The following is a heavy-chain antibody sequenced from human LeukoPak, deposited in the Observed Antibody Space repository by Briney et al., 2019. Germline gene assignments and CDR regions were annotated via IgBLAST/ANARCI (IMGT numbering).Heavy chain of an antibody. D-gene: IGHD2-2*03. CDR1: GFTFSSYA. Sequence: GGSLRLSCAASGFTFSSYAMSWVRQAPGKGLEWVSAISGSGGSTYYADSVKGRFTISRDDSKNTLYLQMNSLRAEDTAVYYFAKDPMGVGYCSSTSCYDNFDYWGQGTLVTVSS. V-gene: IGHV3-23*01. CDR2: ISGSGGST. J-gene: IGHJ4*02. CDR3: AKDPMGVGYCSSTSCYDNFDY.